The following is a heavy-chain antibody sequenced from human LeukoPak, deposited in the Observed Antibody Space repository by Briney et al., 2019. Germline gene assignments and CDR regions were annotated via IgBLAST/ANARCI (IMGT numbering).Heavy chain of an antibody. J-gene: IGHJ4*02. V-gene: IGHV3-23*01. CDR2: ISSSGGRT. CDR3: AKEGGLYDSAGYSDC. CDR1: GFTFTSYA. Sequence: GGSLRLSCAAYGFTFTSYAMQWVRQAPGKGLEWVSTISSSGGRTYYADSVKGRFTISRDDSRNTVYLQMNSLRVEDSALYYCAKEGGLYDSAGYSDCWGQGTLVTVSS. D-gene: IGHD3-3*01.